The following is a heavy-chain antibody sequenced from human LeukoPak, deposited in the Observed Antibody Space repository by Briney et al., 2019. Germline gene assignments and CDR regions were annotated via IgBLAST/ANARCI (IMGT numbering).Heavy chain of an antibody. V-gene: IGHV4-39*07. Sequence: KPSETLSLTCTVSGGSISSSSYYWGWIRQPPGKGLEWIGSIYYSGSTYYNPSLKSRVTISVDTSKNQFSLKLSSVTAADTAVYYCARDSKNYYDSSGYGFDYWGQGTLVTVSS. D-gene: IGHD3-22*01. J-gene: IGHJ4*02. CDR2: IYYSGST. CDR3: ARDSKNYYDSSGYGFDY. CDR1: GGSISSSSYY.